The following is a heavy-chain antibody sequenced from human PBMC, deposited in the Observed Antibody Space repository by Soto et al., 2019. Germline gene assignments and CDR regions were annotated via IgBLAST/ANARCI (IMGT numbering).Heavy chain of an antibody. CDR2: ISGSGGST. V-gene: IGHV3-23*01. CDR1: GFTFSSYA. J-gene: IGHJ6*02. D-gene: IGHD3-22*01. CDR3: AKGSYYYDSSGYSASPYYYYGMDV. Sequence: GGSLRLSCAASGFTFSSYAMSWVRQAPGKGLEWVSAISGSGGSTYYADSVKGRFTISRDNSKNTLYLQMNSLRAEDTAVYYCAKGSYYYDSSGYSASPYYYYGMDVWGQGTTVTVSS.